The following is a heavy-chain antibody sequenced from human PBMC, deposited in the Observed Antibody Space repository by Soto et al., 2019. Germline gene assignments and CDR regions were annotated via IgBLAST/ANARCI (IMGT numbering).Heavy chain of an antibody. V-gene: IGHV3-33*01. D-gene: IGHD6-13*01. CDR2: IWYDGSNK. Sequence: QVQLVESGGGVVQPGRSLRLSCAASGFTFSSYGMHWVRQAPGKGLEWVAIIWYDGSNKFYADSVKGRFTISRDNSKNTLYLQMNSLRVEDTAVYYCARDNFGGDSSSPYSFDHWGQGTLVTVSS. J-gene: IGHJ4*02. CDR1: GFTFSSYG. CDR3: ARDNFGGDSSSPYSFDH.